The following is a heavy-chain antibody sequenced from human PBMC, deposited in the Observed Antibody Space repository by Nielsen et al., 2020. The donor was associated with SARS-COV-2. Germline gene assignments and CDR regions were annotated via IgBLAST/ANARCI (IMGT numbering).Heavy chain of an antibody. CDR1: GYAFTSYY. V-gene: IGHV1-46*01. J-gene: IGHJ5*02. CDR2: INPSISST. CDR3: ARMVRAQWLAP. D-gene: IGHD6-19*01. Sequence: ASVKVSCKASGYAFTSYYIHWVRQAPGQALEWMGTINPSISSTEYAQKFQGRVTMSRDTSTSTVYMDLSSLRSEDTAVYYCARMVRAQWLAPWGQGTLVTVSS.